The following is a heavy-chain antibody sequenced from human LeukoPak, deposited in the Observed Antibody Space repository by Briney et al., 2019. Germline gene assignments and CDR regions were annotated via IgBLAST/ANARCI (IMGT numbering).Heavy chain of an antibody. CDR3: ARSTKGDSDH. J-gene: IGHJ4*02. D-gene: IGHD3-10*01. Sequence: GGSLRLSCAASGCTFRSYEMNWVRQAPGKGLDWVSYISSSGTTVYYADSVRGRFTISRDNAKNSLYLQMDSLRVDDTAVYYCARSTKGDSDHWGQGTLVTVSS. CDR1: GCTFRSYE. V-gene: IGHV3-48*03. CDR2: ISSSGTTV.